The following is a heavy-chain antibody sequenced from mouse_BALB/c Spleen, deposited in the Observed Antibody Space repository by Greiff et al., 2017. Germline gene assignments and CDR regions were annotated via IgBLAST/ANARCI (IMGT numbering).Heavy chain of an antibody. CDR1: GFTFSSYA. CDR2: ISSGGST. D-gene: IGHD2-4*01. Sequence: EVQGVESGGGLVKPGGSLKLSCAASGFTFSSYAMSWVRQTPEKRLEWVASISSGGSTYYPDSVKGRFTISRDDARNILCLQMSSLRSEDTAMYYCADSTMITPFAYWGQGTLVTVSA. CDR3: ADSTMITPFAY. J-gene: IGHJ3*01. V-gene: IGHV5-6-5*01.